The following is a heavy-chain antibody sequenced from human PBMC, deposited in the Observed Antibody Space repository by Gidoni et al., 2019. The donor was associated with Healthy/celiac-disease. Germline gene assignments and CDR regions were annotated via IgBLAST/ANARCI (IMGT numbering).Heavy chain of an antibody. J-gene: IGHJ6*02. CDR1: GYTFTSSG. CDR2: ISAYNGNT. D-gene: IGHD2-2*01. V-gene: IGHV1-18*04. CDR3: ARTGNIVVVPAAEYYYYGMDV. Sequence: QVQLVPSGAEGKKPGASVKVPCKASGYTFTSSGISWVRQAPGQGLEWMGWISAYNGNTNYAQKLQGRVTMTTDTSTSTAYMELRSLRSDDTAVYYCARTGNIVVVPAAEYYYYGMDVWGQGTTVTVSS.